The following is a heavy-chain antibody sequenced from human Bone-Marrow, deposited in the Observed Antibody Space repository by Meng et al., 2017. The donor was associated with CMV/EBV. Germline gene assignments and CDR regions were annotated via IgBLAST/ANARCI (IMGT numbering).Heavy chain of an antibody. CDR3: AHMGTYYDFWTGYWPNWFDP. CDR1: GGSVSSGSYY. V-gene: IGHV2-5*08. J-gene: IGHJ5*02. D-gene: IGHD3-3*01. CDR2: IYWNDDK. Sequence: LRLSCTVSGGSVSSGSYYWSWIRQPPGKALEWLAHIYWNDDKRYSPSLKSRLTIAKDTPRNQVVLIMTNLDPVDTATYYCAHMGTYYDFWTGYWPNWFDPWGQGPLVTVSS.